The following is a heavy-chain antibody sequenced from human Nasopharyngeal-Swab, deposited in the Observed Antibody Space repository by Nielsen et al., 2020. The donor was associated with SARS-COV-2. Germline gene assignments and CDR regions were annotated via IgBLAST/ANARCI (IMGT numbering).Heavy chain of an antibody. Sequence: GGSLRLSCAASGFTLRSYSVNWVRHAPGKGLEWVSSISSSSSYKYYADSVKGRFTISRDNSNNLLYLQINNLRAEDTAVYYCVRDSGIGAYFYYGMDVWGQGTTVTVSS. D-gene: IGHD3-10*01. J-gene: IGHJ6*02. CDR3: VRDSGIGAYFYYGMDV. CDR2: ISSSSSYK. CDR1: GFTLRSYS. V-gene: IGHV3-21*06.